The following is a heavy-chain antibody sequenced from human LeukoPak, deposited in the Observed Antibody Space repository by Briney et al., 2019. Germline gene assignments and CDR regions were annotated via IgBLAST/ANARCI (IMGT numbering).Heavy chain of an antibody. J-gene: IGHJ4*02. V-gene: IGHV3-23*01. CDR1: GFSFSKYA. CDR2: LSGSGATS. CDR3: AKDRIVLTVYAFDS. Sequence: GGSLRLSCAASGFSFSKYAMSWVRQVPGKGLEWVSTLSGSGATSSYADSVQGRFSISRDNSNDTLYLQMNSLRAEDTALYYCAKDRIVLTVYAFDSWGQGTLVTVSS. D-gene: IGHD2-8*01.